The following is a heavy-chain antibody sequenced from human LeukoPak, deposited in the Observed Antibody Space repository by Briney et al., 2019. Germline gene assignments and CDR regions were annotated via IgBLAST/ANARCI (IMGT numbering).Heavy chain of an antibody. CDR3: ARTSATVVTNYYYYYGMDV. CDR1: GGTFSSYA. Sequence: SVNVSCKASGGTFSSYAISWVRQAPGQGLEWMGGIIPIFGTANYAQKFQGRVTITADESTSTAYMELSSLRSEDTAVYYCARTSATVVTNYYYYYGMDVWGQGTTVTVSS. D-gene: IGHD4-23*01. V-gene: IGHV1-69*13. CDR2: IIPIFGTA. J-gene: IGHJ6*02.